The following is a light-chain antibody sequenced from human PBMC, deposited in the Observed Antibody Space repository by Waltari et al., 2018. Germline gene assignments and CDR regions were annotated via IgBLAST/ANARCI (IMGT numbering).Light chain of an antibody. CDR1: QSISSY. Sequence: IQLTQSPSSLSASVGDRATITCRASQSISSYLNWYQQKPGKAPKLLIYAASSLQSGVPSRFRGSGSGTDFTLTISSLQPEDFATYYCQQSYSTPYTFGQGTKLEIK. V-gene: IGKV1-39*01. CDR2: AAS. CDR3: QQSYSTPYT. J-gene: IGKJ2*01.